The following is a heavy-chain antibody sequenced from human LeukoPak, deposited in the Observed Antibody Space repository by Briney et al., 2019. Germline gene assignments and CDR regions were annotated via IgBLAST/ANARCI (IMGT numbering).Heavy chain of an antibody. CDR3: ARDRIAAAGTGPSAY. CDR1: GFTVSSNY. D-gene: IGHD6-13*01. CDR2: IYSGGST. J-gene: IGHJ4*02. Sequence: GGSLRLSCAASGFTVSSNYMSWVRQAPGKGLEWVSVIYSGGSTYYADSVKGRFTISRDNSKNTLYLQMNSLRAEDTAVYYCARDRIAAAGTGPSAYWGQGTLVTVSS. V-gene: IGHV3-53*01.